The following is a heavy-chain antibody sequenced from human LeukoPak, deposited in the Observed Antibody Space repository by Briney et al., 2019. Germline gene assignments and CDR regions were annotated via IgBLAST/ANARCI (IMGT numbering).Heavy chain of an antibody. Sequence: KASETLSLTCTVSGASISSYYWSWIRQPPGKGLEWIGYIYYSGSTNYNPSLKSRVTISVDTSKNQFSLKLSSVTAADTAVYYCAATDYYDSSGYYFDYWGQGTLVTVSS. CDR1: GASISSYY. J-gene: IGHJ4*02. CDR3: AATDYYDSSGYYFDY. V-gene: IGHV4-59*01. CDR2: IYYSGST. D-gene: IGHD3-22*01.